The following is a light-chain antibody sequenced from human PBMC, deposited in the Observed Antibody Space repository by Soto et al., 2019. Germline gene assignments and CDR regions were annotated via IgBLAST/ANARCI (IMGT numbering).Light chain of an antibody. Sequence: QSVLTQPASVSGSLGQSITISCTGTSRDVGGYFRVSWYQQHPGRAPRLMIYEVSNRPSGVSNRFSGSKSGNTASLTISDLLADDEADYYCSSYTSSSTIIFGGGTKLTVL. V-gene: IGLV2-14*01. CDR1: SRDVGGYFR. J-gene: IGLJ2*01. CDR3: SSYTSSSTII. CDR2: EVS.